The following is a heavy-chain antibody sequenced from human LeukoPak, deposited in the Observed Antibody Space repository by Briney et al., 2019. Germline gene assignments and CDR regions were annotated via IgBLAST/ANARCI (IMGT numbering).Heavy chain of an antibody. CDR2: INWNGGST. J-gene: IGHJ4*02. CDR3: ARAPITSPFYFDY. D-gene: IGHD2-2*01. V-gene: IGHV3-20*04. CDR1: GFAFDDHG. Sequence: PGGSLRLPCTTSGFAFDDHGMSWFRQVPGQGQEWVSGINWNGGSTGYADPLRGRFTISRDNDKNSLYLQMDSLRAEDTALYYCARAPITSPFYFDYWGQGTLVTVSS.